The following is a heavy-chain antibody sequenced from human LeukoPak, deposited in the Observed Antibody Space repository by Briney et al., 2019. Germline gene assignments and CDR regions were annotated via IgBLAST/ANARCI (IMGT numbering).Heavy chain of an antibody. CDR3: ARSAAGGSFYAY. CDR2: ISGSSSSI. D-gene: IGHD1-26*01. V-gene: IGHV3-48*04. CDR1: GFTFSNYN. J-gene: IGHJ4*02. Sequence: QPGGSLRLSCAASGFTFSNYNMSWVRQAPGKGLEWVSYISGSSSSIYYADSVKGRFTISRDNAKNSLYLQMNSLRAEDTAVYFCARSAAGGSFYAYWGQGTLVTVSS.